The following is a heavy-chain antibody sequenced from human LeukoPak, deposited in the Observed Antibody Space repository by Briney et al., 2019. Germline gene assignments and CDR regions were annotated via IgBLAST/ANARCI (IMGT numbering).Heavy chain of an antibody. CDR2: IYPGDSDT. CDR3: ARHYRRLRQID. D-gene: IGHD5-12*01. CDR1: GSIFTSYW. V-gene: IGHV5-51*01. Sequence: GGSLQISCQGSGSIFTSYWIGGGRQLPGKGVEWMGIIYPGDSDTRDSTSFQGQVTISADKSISTAYLQWSSLKASDTAMYYCARHYRRLRQIDWGQGTLVTVSS. J-gene: IGHJ4*02.